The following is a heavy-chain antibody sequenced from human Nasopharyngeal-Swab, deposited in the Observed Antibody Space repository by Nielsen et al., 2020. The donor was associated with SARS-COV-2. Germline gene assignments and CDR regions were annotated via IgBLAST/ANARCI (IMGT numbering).Heavy chain of an antibody. CDR3: ARQKIRKHIVVVTAIWDAFDI. Sequence: GESLKISCKGSGYSFTSYWIGWVRQMPGKGLEWMGIIHPGDSDTRYSPSFQGQVTISADKSISTAYLQWSSLKASDTAMYYCARQKIRKHIVVVTAIWDAFDIWGQGTMVTVSS. D-gene: IGHD2-21*02. J-gene: IGHJ3*02. CDR1: GYSFTSYW. CDR2: IHPGDSDT. V-gene: IGHV5-51*01.